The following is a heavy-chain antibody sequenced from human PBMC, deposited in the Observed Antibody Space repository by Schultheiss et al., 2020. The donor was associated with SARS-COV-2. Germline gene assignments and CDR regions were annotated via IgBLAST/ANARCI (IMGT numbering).Heavy chain of an antibody. V-gene: IGHV1-3*01. J-gene: IGHJ4*02. CDR3: AEGRYGDYGEY. CDR1: GYTFTSYA. CDR2: INAGNGNT. Sequence: ASVKVSCKASGYTFTSYAMHWVRQAPGQRLEWMGWINAGNGNTKYSQKFQGRVTMTRDTSTSTVYVELSSLRSQDTAVYYCAEGRYGDYGEYWGQGTLVTVSS. D-gene: IGHD4-17*01.